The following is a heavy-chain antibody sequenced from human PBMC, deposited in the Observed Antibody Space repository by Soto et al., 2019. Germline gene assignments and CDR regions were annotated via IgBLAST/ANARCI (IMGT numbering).Heavy chain of an antibody. J-gene: IGHJ5*02. D-gene: IGHD3-9*01. V-gene: IGHV4-59*12. Sequence: PSETLSLTCTVSGGSISSYYWSWIRQPPGKGLEWSGYIYYSGSTNYNPSLKSRVTISVDTSKNQFSLKLSSVTAADTAVYYCARDHGYDILTGYSTGWFDPWGQGTLVTVSS. CDR1: GGSISSYY. CDR2: IYYSGST. CDR3: ARDHGYDILTGYSTGWFDP.